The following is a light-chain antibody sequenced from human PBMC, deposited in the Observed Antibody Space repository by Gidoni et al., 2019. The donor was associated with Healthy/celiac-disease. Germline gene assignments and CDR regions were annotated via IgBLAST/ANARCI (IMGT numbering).Light chain of an antibody. CDR2: GAS. CDR3: QQYGSSSWT. CDR1: QSVSSSY. V-gene: IGKV3-20*01. Sequence: VLTQSPGTLSLSPGERATLSCRASQSVSSSYLAWYQQKPGQAPRLLIYGASSRATGIPDRFSGSGSGTDFTLTISRLEPEDFAVYYCQQYGSSSWTFGQGTKVEIK. J-gene: IGKJ1*01.